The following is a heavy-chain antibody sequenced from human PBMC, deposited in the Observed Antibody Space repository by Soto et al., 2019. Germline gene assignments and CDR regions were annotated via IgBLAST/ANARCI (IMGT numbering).Heavy chain of an antibody. Sequence: QVQLQESGPGLVKPSGTLSLTCAVSGGSISSSNWWSWVRQPPGKGLEWIGEIYHSGSTNYNPSLQRRFTISVDKSKTQCSLKRSSVTAADTAVYYCAREIAVAGRAFNYWGQGTLVTVSS. J-gene: IGHJ4*02. CDR3: AREIAVAGRAFNY. D-gene: IGHD6-19*01. CDR1: GGSISSSNW. V-gene: IGHV4-4*02. CDR2: IYHSGST.